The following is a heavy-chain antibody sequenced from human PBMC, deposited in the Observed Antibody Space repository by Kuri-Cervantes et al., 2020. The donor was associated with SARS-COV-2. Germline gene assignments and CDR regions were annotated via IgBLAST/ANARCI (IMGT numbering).Heavy chain of an antibody. Sequence: GESLKISCAASGFTFSSYDVHWVRQATGKGLEWVSAIGTAGDTYYPGSVKGRFTISRENAKNSLYLQMNSLRAEDTAVYYCARGGSYLDYWGQGTLVTVSS. J-gene: IGHJ4*02. CDR1: GFTFSSYD. CDR2: IGTAGDT. V-gene: IGHV3-13*04. D-gene: IGHD1-26*01. CDR3: ARGGSYLDY.